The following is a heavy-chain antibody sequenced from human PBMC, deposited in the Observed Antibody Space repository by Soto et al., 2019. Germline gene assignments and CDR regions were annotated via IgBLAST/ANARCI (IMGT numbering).Heavy chain of an antibody. CDR1: GGSISSSSYY. CDR3: ARQGMGTSYYDILTGYYNPYYYYGMDV. Sequence: SETLSLTCTVSGGSISSSSYYWGWIRQPPGKGLEWIGSIYYSGSTYYNPSLKSRVTISVDTSKNQFSLKLSSVTAADTAVYYCARQGMGTSYYDILTGYYNPYYYYGMDVWGQGTTVT. J-gene: IGHJ6*02. D-gene: IGHD3-9*01. CDR2: IYYSGST. V-gene: IGHV4-39*01.